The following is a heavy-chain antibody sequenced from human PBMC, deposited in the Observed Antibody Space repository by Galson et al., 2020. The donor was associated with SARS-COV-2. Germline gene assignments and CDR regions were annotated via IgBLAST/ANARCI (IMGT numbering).Heavy chain of an antibody. J-gene: IGHJ6*02. V-gene: IGHV1-69*13. CDR2: IVPFTDET. CDR1: GGPFNTYP. D-gene: IGHD2-2*01. Sequence: TVKVSCKAAGGPFNTYPVSWVRLAPGRGLEWMGGIVPFTDETKYAQNVQGRVTITADESASTVYMELSSLRPEDTAVYYCARGNQLLHQSYQCGMDVWGQGTTVTVSS. CDR3: ARGNQLLHQSYQCGMDV.